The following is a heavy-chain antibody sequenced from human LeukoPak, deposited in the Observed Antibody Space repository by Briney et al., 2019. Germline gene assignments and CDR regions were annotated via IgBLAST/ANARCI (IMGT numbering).Heavy chain of an antibody. CDR3: AELGITMIGGV. Sequence: GGSLRLSCAASGFTFSSYWMTWVRQAPGKGLEWVANIKPDGGQIYYVDSVKGRFTISRDNAKNSLYLQMNSLRAEDTAVYYCAELGITMIGGVWGKGTTVTISS. CDR1: GFTFSSYW. CDR2: IKPDGGQI. V-gene: IGHV3-7*01. D-gene: IGHD3-10*02. J-gene: IGHJ6*04.